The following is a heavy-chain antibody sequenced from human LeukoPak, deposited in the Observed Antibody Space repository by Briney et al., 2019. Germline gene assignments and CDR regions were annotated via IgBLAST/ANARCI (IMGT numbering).Heavy chain of an antibody. J-gene: IGHJ4*02. CDR1: GASISNSNFY. V-gene: IGHV4-39*07. Sequence: PSETLSLTCTVSGASISNSNFYWGWIRQPPGKGLEWIGTVYYTGNTYYKSPLKSRVTISVDTSKNQFSLKLSSVTAADTAVYYCARVASSGWYTLDYWGQGTLVTVSS. D-gene: IGHD6-19*01. CDR3: ARVASSGWYTLDY. CDR2: VYYTGNT.